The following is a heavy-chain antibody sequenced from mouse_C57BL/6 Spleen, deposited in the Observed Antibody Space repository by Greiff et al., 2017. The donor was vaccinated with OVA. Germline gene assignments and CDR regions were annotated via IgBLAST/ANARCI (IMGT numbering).Heavy chain of an antibody. CDR2: IDPSDSET. D-gene: IGHD1-1*01. J-gene: IGHJ2*01. CDR1: GYTFTSYW. Sequence: QVQLQQPGAELVRPGSSVKLSCKASGYTFTSYWMHWVKQRPIQGLEWIGNIDPSDSETHYNQKFKDKATLTVDKSSSTAYMQLSSLTSEDSAVYYCARGHYGSSGGYWGQGTTLTVSS. V-gene: IGHV1-52*01. CDR3: ARGHYGSSGGY.